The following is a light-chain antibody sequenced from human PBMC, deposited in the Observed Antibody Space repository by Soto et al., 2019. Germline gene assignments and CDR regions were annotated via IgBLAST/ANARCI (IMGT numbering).Light chain of an antibody. Sequence: QSVLTQPASVSGSPGQSIAISCTGTSSDIGAYNYVSWYQHHPGKAPKLMIYEVSNRPSGVSNRFSGSKSGNTASLTISGLQAEDAADYYCGAWDDRLTAYVFGSGTKVTVL. J-gene: IGLJ1*01. CDR2: EVS. V-gene: IGLV2-14*01. CDR1: SSDIGAYNY. CDR3: GAWDDRLTAYV.